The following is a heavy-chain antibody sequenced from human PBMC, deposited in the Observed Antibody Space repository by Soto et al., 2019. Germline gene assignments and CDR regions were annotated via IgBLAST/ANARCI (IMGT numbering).Heavy chain of an antibody. J-gene: IGHJ4*02. CDR2: ISYEGSNK. CDR1: GFTFSNYG. V-gene: IGHV3-30*03. CDR3: ARPPYERPSF. Sequence: PGGSLRLSCAVSGFTFSNYGMNWVRQAPGKGLEWVAVISYEGSNKYYADSVKGRFTISRDNSKNTLYLQMNSLRVEDTAVYFFARPPYERPSFWGQGTLVTLSS. D-gene: IGHD6-25*01.